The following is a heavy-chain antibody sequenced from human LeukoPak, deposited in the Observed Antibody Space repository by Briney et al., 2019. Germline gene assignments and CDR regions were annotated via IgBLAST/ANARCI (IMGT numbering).Heavy chain of an antibody. CDR1: GGSISSYY. J-gene: IGHJ4*02. CDR3: ASSTYDYVWGSYLGPFDY. D-gene: IGHD3-16*02. Sequence: SETLSLTCTVSGGSISSYYWSWIRQPPGKGLEWIGYIYYSGSTNYNPSLKSRVTMSVDTSKNQFSLRLKSVTAADTAVYYCASSTYDYVWGSYLGPFDYWGQGTLVTVSS. V-gene: IGHV4-59*01. CDR2: IYYSGST.